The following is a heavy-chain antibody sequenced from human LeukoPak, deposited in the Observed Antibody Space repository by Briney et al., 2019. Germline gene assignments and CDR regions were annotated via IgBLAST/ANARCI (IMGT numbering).Heavy chain of an antibody. V-gene: IGHV1-2*02. Sequence: GASVKVSCKASGYSFTSHYMHWVRQAPGQGLEWMGWINPNSGGTNYAQKFQGRVTMTRDTSISTAYMELSRLRSDDTAVYYCARVDTAMVDGYFDLWGRGTLVTVSS. CDR1: GYSFTSHY. CDR3: ARVDTAMVDGYFDL. CDR2: INPNSGGT. D-gene: IGHD5-18*01. J-gene: IGHJ2*01.